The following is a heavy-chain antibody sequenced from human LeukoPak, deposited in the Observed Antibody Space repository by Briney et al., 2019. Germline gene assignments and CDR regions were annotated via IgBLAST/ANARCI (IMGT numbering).Heavy chain of an antibody. V-gene: IGHV3-74*01. D-gene: IGHD2-2*01. Sequence: GGSLRLSCAASGFTFSSYWMHWVRQAPGKGLVWVSRISTDGSSTSYADSVKGRFTISRDNAKNTLYLQMNSLRAEDTAVYYCARDCSSTSCYRTGFDPWGQGTLVTVSS. CDR1: GFTFSSYW. J-gene: IGHJ5*02. CDR2: ISTDGSST. CDR3: ARDCSSTSCYRTGFDP.